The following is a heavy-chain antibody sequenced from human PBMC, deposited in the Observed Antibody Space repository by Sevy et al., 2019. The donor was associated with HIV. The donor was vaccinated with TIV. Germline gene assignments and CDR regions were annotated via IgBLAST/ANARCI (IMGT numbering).Heavy chain of an antibody. CDR1: GFTFSSYS. CDR2: ISSSSSYI. Sequence: GGSLRLSCAASGFTFSSYSMNWVRQAPGKGLEWVSSISSSSSYIYYADSVKGRFTISRDNAKNSLYLQMNSLRAEDTAVYYCAREGSYYDFWRGYSGYYYYGMDVWGQGTTVTVSS. J-gene: IGHJ6*02. D-gene: IGHD3-3*01. V-gene: IGHV3-21*01. CDR3: AREGSYYDFWRGYSGYYYYGMDV.